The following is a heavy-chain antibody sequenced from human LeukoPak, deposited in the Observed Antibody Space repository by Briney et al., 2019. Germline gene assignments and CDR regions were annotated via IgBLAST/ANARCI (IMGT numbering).Heavy chain of an antibody. V-gene: IGHV4-59*01. CDR2: IYYTGST. CDR1: GGSIRSYY. D-gene: IGHD6-19*01. CDR3: ARVLPYSRGWGVDY. Sequence: SETLSLTCAVSGGSIRSYYWSWIRQPPGKGLEWIGYIYYTGSTNYNPSLKSRVTISVDTSKNQFSLNLISVTAADTAVYYCARVLPYSRGWGVDYWGQGALVTDSS. J-gene: IGHJ4*02.